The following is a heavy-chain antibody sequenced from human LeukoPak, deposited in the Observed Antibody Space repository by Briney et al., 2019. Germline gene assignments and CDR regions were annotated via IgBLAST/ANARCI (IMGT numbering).Heavy chain of an antibody. D-gene: IGHD5-12*01. Sequence: PSETLSLTCTVPGGSISSSSYYWGWIRQPPGKGLEWIGSIYYSGSTYYNPSLKSRVTISLDTSKNQFSLKLTSVTAADTAVYYCASATTRRSYSDYWGQGTLVTVSS. V-gene: IGHV4-39*01. CDR2: IYYSGST. J-gene: IGHJ4*02. CDR3: ASATTRRSYSDY. CDR1: GGSISSSSYY.